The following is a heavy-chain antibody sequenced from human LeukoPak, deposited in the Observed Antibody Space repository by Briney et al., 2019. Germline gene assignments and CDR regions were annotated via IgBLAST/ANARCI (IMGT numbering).Heavy chain of an antibody. CDR2: IIPIFGTA. J-gene: IGHJ4*02. Sequence: ASVKVSCKASGGTFSSYAISWVRQAPGQGLEWMGGIIPIFGTANYAQKFQGRVTITADESTSTAYMELSSLRSEDTAVYYCARARVWQDTRTLYYWGQGTLVTVSS. V-gene: IGHV1-69*13. CDR3: ARARVWQDTRTLYY. CDR1: GGTFSSYA. D-gene: IGHD2/OR15-2a*01.